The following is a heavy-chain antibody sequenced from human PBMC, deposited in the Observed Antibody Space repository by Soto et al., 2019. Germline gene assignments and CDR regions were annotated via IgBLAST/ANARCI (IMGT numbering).Heavy chain of an antibody. CDR1: GLTFSDYY. Sequence: QGQLVESGGGLVKPGGSLRLSCAASGLTFSDYYMSWIRQAPGERLEWVSYISGSSTYADYADSVKGRFTISRDNARNSLYLPMNSLRAEDTAVYYCATEATGNGMDVWGQGTTVTVSS. J-gene: IGHJ6*02. D-gene: IGHD6-13*01. CDR3: ATEATGNGMDV. V-gene: IGHV3-11*06. CDR2: ISGSSTYA.